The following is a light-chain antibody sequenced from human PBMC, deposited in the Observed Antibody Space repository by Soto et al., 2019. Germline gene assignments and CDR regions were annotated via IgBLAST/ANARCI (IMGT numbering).Light chain of an antibody. CDR1: QRIGNR. CDR3: QQYMSYS. Sequence: DLQITQSPSTLSPSIGDRITISCRASQRIGNRLAWYQQKPGTAAKLLIYHASTLESGVPSKFSGSGSGTEFTLTISSMQPDDFATYYCQQYMSYSFGQGTKVDI. V-gene: IGKV1-5*01. J-gene: IGKJ1*01. CDR2: HAS.